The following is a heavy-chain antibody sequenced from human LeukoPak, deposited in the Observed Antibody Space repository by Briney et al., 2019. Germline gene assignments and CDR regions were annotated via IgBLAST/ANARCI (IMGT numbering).Heavy chain of an antibody. J-gene: IGHJ4*02. V-gene: IGHV1-3*01. D-gene: IGHD4-23*01. CDR1: GYTFSSYA. CDR2: INAANDHT. CDR3: ARDPFADYGGNSAFDY. Sequence: ASVKVSCKTSGYTFSSYAMHWVRQAPGQRLEWMGCINAANDHTDYSQKFQGRVTITRDTSASTAYMELSSLRSEDTAVYYCARDPFADYGGNSAFDYWGQGTLATVSS.